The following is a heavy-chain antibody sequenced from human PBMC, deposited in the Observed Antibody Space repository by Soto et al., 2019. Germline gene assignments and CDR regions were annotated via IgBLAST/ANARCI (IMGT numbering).Heavy chain of an antibody. CDR1: GYTFTSYG. CDR3: ARFSGGSYNTYYFYYGMDV. J-gene: IGHJ6*02. V-gene: IGHV1-18*01. D-gene: IGHD2-15*01. CDR2: ISAYNGNT. Sequence: ASVKVSCKASGYTFTSYGISWVRQAPGQGLDWMGWISAYNGNTEYAQDLQGRVTMTTDTSTSTAYMELRSLRSDDTAVYYCARFSGGSYNTYYFYYGMDVCGQGTTVTVSS.